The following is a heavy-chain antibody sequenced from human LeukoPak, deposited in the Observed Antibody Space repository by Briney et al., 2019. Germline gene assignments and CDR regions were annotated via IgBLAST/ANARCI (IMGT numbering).Heavy chain of an antibody. CDR2: ISSSGSTI. J-gene: IGHJ3*02. V-gene: IGHV3-48*04. D-gene: IGHD3-3*01. Sequence: PGGSLRLSCAASGFTFSSYAMSWVRQAPGKGLEWVSYISSSGSTIYYADSVKGRFTISRDNAKNSLYLQMNSLRAEDTAVYYCARGGDFWSGYYPTYAFDIWGQGTMVTVSS. CDR3: ARGGDFWSGYYPTYAFDI. CDR1: GFTFSSYA.